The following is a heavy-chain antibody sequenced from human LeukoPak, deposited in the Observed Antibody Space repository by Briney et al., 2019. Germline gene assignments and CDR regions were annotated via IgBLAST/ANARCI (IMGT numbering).Heavy chain of an antibody. CDR3: ASPRRGYYDSSGPPAFDY. V-gene: IGHV1-69*06. J-gene: IGHJ4*02. D-gene: IGHD3-22*01. Sequence: AAVKVSCKASGGTFSSYAISWVRQAPVQGLEWMGGIIPIFGTANYAQKFQGRVTITADKSTSTAYMELSSLRSEDTAVYYCASPRRGYYDSSGPPAFDYWGQGTLVTVSS. CDR1: GGTFSSYA. CDR2: IIPIFGTA.